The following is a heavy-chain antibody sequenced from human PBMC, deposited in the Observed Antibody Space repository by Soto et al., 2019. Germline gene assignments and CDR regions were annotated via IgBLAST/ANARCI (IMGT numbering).Heavy chain of an antibody. D-gene: IGHD3-16*01. CDR1: GYSFTRYG. J-gene: IGHJ6*02. Sequence: QVQLVQSRAEVKNPGASVKVSCKASGYSFTRYGIAWARQAPGQGLEWMGWINTYNGNTNYAQNLPGRVTLTTDTSTRTAYMELTSLISNETAIYYCAMVDVYVTPSPQDVWGQGTTVIVSS. CDR3: AMVDVYVTPSPQDV. CDR2: INTYNGNT. V-gene: IGHV1-18*01.